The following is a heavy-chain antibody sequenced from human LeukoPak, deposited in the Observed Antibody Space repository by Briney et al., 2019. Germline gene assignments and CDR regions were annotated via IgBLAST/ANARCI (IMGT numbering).Heavy chain of an antibody. CDR2: IYYSGST. CDR1: GGSISSGDYY. Sequence: SETLSLTCAVSGGSISSGDYYWSWIRQPPGKGLEWIGHIYYSGSTYYNPSLKSRLTISLDTSKNQFSLKLSSVTAADTAVYYCARELYDYVWGSYIDYWGQGTLVTVSS. V-gene: IGHV4-30-4*01. J-gene: IGHJ4*02. CDR3: ARELYDYVWGSYIDY. D-gene: IGHD3-16*01.